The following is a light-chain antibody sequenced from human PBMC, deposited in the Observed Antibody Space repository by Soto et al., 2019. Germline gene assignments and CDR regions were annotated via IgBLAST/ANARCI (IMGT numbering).Light chain of an antibody. Sequence: DIQMTQSPSTLSASVGDRVTISCRASQTISSWLAWYQQRPGKAPKLLIYDASSLESGFPSRFSGSGSGTEFTLTISSLQPDDFATYYCQQYKSYWTFGQGTKVDIK. CDR2: DAS. CDR1: QTISSW. V-gene: IGKV1-5*01. CDR3: QQYKSYWT. J-gene: IGKJ1*01.